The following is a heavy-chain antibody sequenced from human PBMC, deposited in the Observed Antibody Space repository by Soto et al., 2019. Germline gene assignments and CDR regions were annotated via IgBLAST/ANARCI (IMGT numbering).Heavy chain of an antibody. CDR3: VRDGHCITTSCYGNWFDP. V-gene: IGHV4-61*01. CDR2: IYFTGST. Sequence: SETLSLTCTVSGGAVSSGTYYWSWIRQPPGKGLEWIGHIYFTGSTNYNPSLKSRVTMSLDTSRNQFSLKLSSVTAADTAVYYCVRDGHCITTSCYGNWFDPWGQGTLVTVSS. D-gene: IGHD2-2*01. CDR1: GGAVSSGTYY. J-gene: IGHJ5*02.